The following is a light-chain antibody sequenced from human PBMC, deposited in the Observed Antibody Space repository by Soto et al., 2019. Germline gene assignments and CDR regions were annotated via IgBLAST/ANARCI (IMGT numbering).Light chain of an antibody. CDR1: SSDVGGYNY. CDR2: DVN. CDR3: TSWTTSTTMI. J-gene: IGLJ2*01. V-gene: IGLV2-14*03. Sequence: QSVLTQPASVSGSPGQSITISCTGTSSDVGGYNYVSWYQQHPGKAPELMLYDVNIRPSGVSNRFSGSKSGNTASLTISGLQAEDEADYYCTSWTTSTTMIFGGGTKVTVL.